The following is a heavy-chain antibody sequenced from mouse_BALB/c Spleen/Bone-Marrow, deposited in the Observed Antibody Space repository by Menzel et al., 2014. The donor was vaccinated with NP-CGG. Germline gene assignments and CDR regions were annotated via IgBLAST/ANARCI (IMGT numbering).Heavy chain of an antibody. CDR1: GYTFSNYW. D-gene: IGHD3-1*01. Sequence: EVKLQESGTVLARPGAAVKMSCKASGYTFSNYWMHWIKQRPGQGLEWIGTIHPGNSDTTYNQKFKGKAKLTAVTSTSTAYMELSSLTSEDSAVYYCTTLARNNFDYWGQGTTLTVSS. V-gene: IGHV1-5*01. CDR2: IHPGNSDT. J-gene: IGHJ2*01. CDR3: TTLARNNFDY.